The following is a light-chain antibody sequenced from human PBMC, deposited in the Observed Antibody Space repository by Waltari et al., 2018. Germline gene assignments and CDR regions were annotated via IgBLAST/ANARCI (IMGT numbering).Light chain of an antibody. CDR2: LGS. V-gene: IGKV2-28*01. CDR1: HSLLHSNGYNY. J-gene: IGKJ3*01. Sequence: DIVMTQSPLSLPVTPGEPASISCRSSHSLLHSNGYNYLDWYLQKPGQSPQLLIYLGSNRASGVPDRFSGSGSGTDFTLKISRVEAEDVGVYYCMQALHTLGTFGPGTKVDIK. CDR3: MQALHTLGT.